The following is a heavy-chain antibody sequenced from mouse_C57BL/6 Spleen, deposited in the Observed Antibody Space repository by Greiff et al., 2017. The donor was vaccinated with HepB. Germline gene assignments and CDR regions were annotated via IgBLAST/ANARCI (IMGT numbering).Heavy chain of an antibody. CDR3: TKGDYDDAMDY. CDR1: GYTFTDYE. V-gene: IGHV1-15*01. D-gene: IGHD2-4*01. Sequence: QVQLQQSGAELVRPGASVTLSCKASGYTFTDYEMHWVKQTPVHGLEWIGAIDPETGGTAYNQKFKGKAILTADKSSSTAYMELRSLTSEDSAVYYCTKGDYDDAMDYWGQGTSVTVSS. CDR2: IDPETGGT. J-gene: IGHJ4*01.